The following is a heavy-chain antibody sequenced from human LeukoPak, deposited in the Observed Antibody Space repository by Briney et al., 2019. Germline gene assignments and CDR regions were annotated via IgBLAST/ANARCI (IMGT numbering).Heavy chain of an antibody. Sequence: GGSLRLSCAASGITFSNYRMNWVRQAPGKGREGVSYISSSGSNIYYADSVKGRFTISRDNAKNSPYLQMNSLRAEDTAVYYCAELGITMIGGVWGKGTTLTISS. CDR2: ISSSGSNI. D-gene: IGHD3-10*02. V-gene: IGHV3-48*04. CDR1: GITFSNYR. J-gene: IGHJ6*04. CDR3: AELGITMIGGV.